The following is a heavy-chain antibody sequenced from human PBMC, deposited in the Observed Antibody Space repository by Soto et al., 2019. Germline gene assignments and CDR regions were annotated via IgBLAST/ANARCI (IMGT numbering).Heavy chain of an antibody. D-gene: IGHD2-2*01. CDR1: GGTFSSYT. CDR2: IIPILGIA. J-gene: IGHJ4*02. V-gene: IGHV1-69*02. CDR3: ARAPQYCSSTSCLGNFDY. Sequence: SVKVSCKASGGTFSSYTISWVRQAPGQGLEWMGRIIPILGIANYAQKFQGRVTITADKSTSTAYMELSSLRSEDTAVYYCARAPQYCSSTSCLGNFDYWGQGTLVTVSA.